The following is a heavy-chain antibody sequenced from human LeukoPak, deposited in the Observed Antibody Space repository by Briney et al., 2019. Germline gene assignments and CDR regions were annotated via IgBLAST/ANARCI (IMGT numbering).Heavy chain of an antibody. CDR2: ISRSGSTI. CDR1: GFTFSDYY. D-gene: IGHD5-18*01. Sequence: GGSLRLSCAASGFTFSDYYMSWIRQAPGKGLEWVSYISRSGSTIYYADSVKGRFTISRDNAKNSLYLQMNSLRAEDTAVYYCARERNSYGYFKSFDYWGQGTLVTVSS. CDR3: ARERNSYGYFKSFDY. V-gene: IGHV3-11*01. J-gene: IGHJ4*02.